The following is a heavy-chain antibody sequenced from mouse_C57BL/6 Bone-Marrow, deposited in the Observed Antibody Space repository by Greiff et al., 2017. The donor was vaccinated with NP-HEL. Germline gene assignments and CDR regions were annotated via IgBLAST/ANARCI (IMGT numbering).Heavy chain of an antibody. CDR3: ARKHPSYYGSTGSFGY. D-gene: IGHD1-1*01. CDR1: GYSFTGYY. CDR2: INPSTGGT. Sequence: EVQLQQSGPELVKPGASVKISCKASGYSFTGYYMNWVKQSPEKSLEWIGEINPSTGGTNYNQKFKAKATLTVDKSSSTAYMQLKRLTSEDSAVYCCARKHPSYYGSTGSFGYWGRGNAITVTS. J-gene: IGHJ2*01. V-gene: IGHV1-42*01.